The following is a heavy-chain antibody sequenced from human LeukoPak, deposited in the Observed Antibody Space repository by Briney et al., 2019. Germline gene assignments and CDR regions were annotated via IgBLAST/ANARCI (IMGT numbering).Heavy chain of an antibody. CDR2: IYPDDSDT. J-gene: IGHJ4*02. Sequence: PGASLKISCKGSGYSFTTYWIGWVRQMPGKGLEWMGIIYPDDSDTRYSPSFQGQVTISADKSISTAYLQWSSLKASDTAMYYCARLRTTVTEPFDYWGQETLVTVPS. CDR3: ARLRTTVTEPFDY. V-gene: IGHV5-51*01. D-gene: IGHD4-17*01. CDR1: GYSFTTYW.